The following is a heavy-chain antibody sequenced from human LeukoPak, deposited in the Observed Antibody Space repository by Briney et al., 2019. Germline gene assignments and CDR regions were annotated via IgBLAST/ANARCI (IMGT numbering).Heavy chain of an antibody. D-gene: IGHD3-3*01. CDR3: AREFITIFGVVTEAFDY. J-gene: IGHJ4*02. CDR1: GFTFSSYG. CDR2: IWYDGSNK. V-gene: IGHV3-33*01. Sequence: GGSLRLSCAASGFTFSSYGMHWVRQAPGKGLEWVAVIWYDGSNKYYADSVKGRFTISRDNSKNTLYLQMNSLGAEDTAVYYCAREFITIFGVVTEAFDYWGQGTLVTVSS.